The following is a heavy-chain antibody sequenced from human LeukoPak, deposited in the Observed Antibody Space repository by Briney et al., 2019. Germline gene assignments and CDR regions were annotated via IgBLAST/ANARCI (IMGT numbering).Heavy chain of an antibody. J-gene: IGHJ5*01. D-gene: IGHD7-27*01. Sequence: PGGSLRLSCAASGFTFSSYAMHWVRQAPGKGLEWVAVISYDGSNKYYADSVKGRFTISRDNANNCLYLQMSGLRTEDTAVYYCAREKSNWGYDSWGQGTLVTVSS. CDR1: GFTFSSYA. CDR3: AREKSNWGYDS. V-gene: IGHV3-30-3*01. CDR2: ISYDGSNK.